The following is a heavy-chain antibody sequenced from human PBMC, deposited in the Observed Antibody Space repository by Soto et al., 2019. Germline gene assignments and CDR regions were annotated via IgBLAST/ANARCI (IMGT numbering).Heavy chain of an antibody. J-gene: IGHJ4*02. CDR2: ISSSSSYI. D-gene: IGHD2-15*01. CDR1: GFTFSSYS. CDR3: ARDFDEGGNLAY. Sequence: GGSLRLSGAASGFTFSSYSMTWVRQATGKGLGWVSSISSSSSYIYYAGSVKGRFTIARDNAKNSLFLQMNSLRAQDTAVYYCARDFDEGGNLAYWGQGTLVTVSS. V-gene: IGHV3-21*01.